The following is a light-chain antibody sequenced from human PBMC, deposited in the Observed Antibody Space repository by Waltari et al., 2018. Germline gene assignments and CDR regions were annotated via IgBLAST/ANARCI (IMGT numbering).Light chain of an antibody. J-gene: IGLJ1*01. CDR2: EVV. Sequence: QSALTQPASVSGSPGQSITIPCTGTSSDVGGYDYVSWYRQHPGKAPKLIIYEVVNRPSGISDRFSASKSGNTASLTISGLQPEDEADYYCSSFTSRNTLVFGIGTKVTVL. CDR3: SSFTSRNTLV. V-gene: IGLV2-14*01. CDR1: SSDVGGYDY.